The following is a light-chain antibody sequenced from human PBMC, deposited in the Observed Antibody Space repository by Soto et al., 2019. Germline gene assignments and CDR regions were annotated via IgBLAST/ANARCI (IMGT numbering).Light chain of an antibody. V-gene: IGKV1-27*01. CDR1: QGISNY. J-gene: IGKJ4*01. CDR2: AAS. Sequence: DIQMTQSPSSLSASVGDRVTITCRASQGISNYLAWYQQKPGKVPKLLIYAASTLQSGVPSGFSGSGSGTDFTLTISSLQPEDVPTYYCQKYNSALTFGGGTKVEIK. CDR3: QKYNSALT.